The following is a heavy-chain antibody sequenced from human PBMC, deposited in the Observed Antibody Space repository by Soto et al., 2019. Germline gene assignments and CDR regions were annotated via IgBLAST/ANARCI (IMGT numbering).Heavy chain of an antibody. Sequence: SETLSLTCTVSGGAFSSGDYYWGWVRQPPGRGLEWIGYIYYTGSTFNNPSLKSRVSISVDTSKTQFSLKLSSVTAADTAVYYCARIHFGDEPSYYYYGMDVWGQGTTVTVSS. D-gene: IGHD4-17*01. CDR2: IYYTGST. V-gene: IGHV4-30-4*01. CDR3: ARIHFGDEPSYYYYGMDV. CDR1: GGAFSSGDYY. J-gene: IGHJ6*02.